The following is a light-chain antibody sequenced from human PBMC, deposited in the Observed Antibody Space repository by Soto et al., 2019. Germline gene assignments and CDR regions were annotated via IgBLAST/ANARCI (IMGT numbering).Light chain of an antibody. CDR3: QKYNSAPLT. Sequence: DIQMTQSPSSLSASVGDRVTITCRARQGISNYLAWYQQKPGKVPKLLIYAASTLQSGVPSRCSGSGSGTDFTLTISSLQPEDVATYYCQKYNSAPLTCGPGTKVDIK. J-gene: IGKJ3*01. CDR1: QGISNY. V-gene: IGKV1-27*01. CDR2: AAS.